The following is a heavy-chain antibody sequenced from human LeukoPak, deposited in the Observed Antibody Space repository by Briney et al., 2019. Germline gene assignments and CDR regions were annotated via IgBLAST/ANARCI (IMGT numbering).Heavy chain of an antibody. Sequence: GGSLRLSCAASGFTFSDYYMSWIRQAPGKGLEWVSYISSSGSTIYYADSVKGRFTISRDNAKNSLYLQMNSLRAEYTGVYYCARDSATTRSFDYWGQGTLVTVSS. J-gene: IGHJ4*02. CDR3: ARDSATTRSFDY. D-gene: IGHD4-17*01. CDR1: GFTFSDYY. V-gene: IGHV3-11*04. CDR2: ISSSGSTI.